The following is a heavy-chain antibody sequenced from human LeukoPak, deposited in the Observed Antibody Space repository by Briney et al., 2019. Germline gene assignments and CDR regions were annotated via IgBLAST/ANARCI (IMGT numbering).Heavy chain of an antibody. Sequence: SETLSLTCTVSDASVSSNSYFWGWIRQPPGKGLEWLGSISYCGGIYYNPSLRSRLTLSVDASKNQFSLELSSVSAADTAVYYCARYYDYVWGSYRPSYFDYWGQGTLVTVSS. J-gene: IGHJ4*02. CDR1: DASVSSNSYF. V-gene: IGHV4-39*01. D-gene: IGHD3-16*02. CDR2: ISYCGGI. CDR3: ARYYDYVWGSYRPSYFDY.